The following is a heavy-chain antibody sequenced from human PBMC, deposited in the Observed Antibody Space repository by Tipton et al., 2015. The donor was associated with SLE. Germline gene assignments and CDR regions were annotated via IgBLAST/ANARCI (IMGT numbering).Heavy chain of an antibody. Sequence: ILSLTCTVSGGSISSSSYYWGWIRQPPGKGLEWIGYVHYTGDTNYSPSLRRRVTISVDTSKKQFTLKLSSVTAVDTAVYYCAREHVSSLRDAFEIWGQGRMVTVS. CDR3: AREHVSSLRDAFEI. D-gene: IGHD2-15*01. J-gene: IGHJ3*02. CDR1: GGSISSSSYY. V-gene: IGHV4-61*01. CDR2: VHYTGDT.